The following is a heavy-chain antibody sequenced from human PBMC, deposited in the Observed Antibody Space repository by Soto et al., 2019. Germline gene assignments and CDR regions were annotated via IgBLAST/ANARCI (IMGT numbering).Heavy chain of an antibody. V-gene: IGHV1-69*06. CDR2: IIPIFGTA. D-gene: IGHD3-3*01. J-gene: IGHJ6*02. CDR3: ASRSYDFWSGPAHYYYGMDV. Sequence: ASVKVSCKASGGTFSSYAISWVRQAPGQGLEWMGGIIPIFGTANYAQKFQGRVTITAGKSTSTAYMELSSLRSEDTAVYYCASRSYDFWSGPAHYYYGMDVWGQGTTVTVSS. CDR1: GGTFSSYA.